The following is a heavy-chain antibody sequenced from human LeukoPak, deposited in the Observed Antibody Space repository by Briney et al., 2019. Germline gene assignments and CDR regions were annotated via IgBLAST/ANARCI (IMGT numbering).Heavy chain of an antibody. CDR2: INHSGST. Sequence: SETLSLTCTVSGGSISSHYWSWIRQPPGKGLEWIGEINHSGSTNYNPSLKSRVTISVDTSKNQFSLKLSSVTAADTAVYYCAAHRAYSSGWYPITDYWGQGTLVTVSS. J-gene: IGHJ4*02. D-gene: IGHD6-19*01. V-gene: IGHV4-34*01. CDR3: AAHRAYSSGWYPITDY. CDR1: GGSISSHY.